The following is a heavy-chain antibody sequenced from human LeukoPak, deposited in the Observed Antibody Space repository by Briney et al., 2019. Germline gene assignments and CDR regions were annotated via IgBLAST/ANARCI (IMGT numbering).Heavy chain of an antibody. CDR3: ARDFDWFQFDY. V-gene: IGHV3-21*01. D-gene: IGHD3-9*01. Sequence: GGSLRLSCAASAFTFSSYSMNWGRQAPGEGLEWVSSISSSGSYIYYADSVKGRFTISRDNAKNSLYLQMNSRRAEDTAVYYCARDFDWFQFDYWGQGTLVTVSS. J-gene: IGHJ4*02. CDR1: AFTFSSYS. CDR2: ISSSGSYI.